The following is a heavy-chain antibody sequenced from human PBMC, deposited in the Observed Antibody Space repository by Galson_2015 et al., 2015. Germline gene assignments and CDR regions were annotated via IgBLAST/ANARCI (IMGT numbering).Heavy chain of an antibody. D-gene: IGHD5-24*01. CDR2: IYYSGST. V-gene: IGHV4-39*01. CDR3: ARPRWLQSDFDY. J-gene: IGHJ4*02. Sequence: ETLSLTCTVSGGSISSSSYYWGWIRQPPGKGLEWIGSIYYSGSTYYNPSLKSRVTISVDTSKNQFSLKLSSVTAADTAVYYCARPRWLQSDFDYWGQGTLVTVSS. CDR1: GGSISSSSYY.